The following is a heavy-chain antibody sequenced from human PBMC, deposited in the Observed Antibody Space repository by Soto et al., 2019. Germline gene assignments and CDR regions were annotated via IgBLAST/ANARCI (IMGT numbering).Heavy chain of an antibody. CDR3: ARGYSSSWYSYYYYGMDV. CDR2: IIPIFGTA. V-gene: IGHV1-69*12. J-gene: IGHJ6*02. D-gene: IGHD6-13*01. Sequence: QVQLVQSGAAVKKPGSSVKVSCKASGGTFSSYAISWVRQAPGQGLEWMGGIIPIFGTANYAQKFQGRVTITADESTSTAYMELSSLRSEDTAVYYCARGYSSSWYSYYYYGMDVWGQGTTVTVSS. CDR1: GGTFSSYA.